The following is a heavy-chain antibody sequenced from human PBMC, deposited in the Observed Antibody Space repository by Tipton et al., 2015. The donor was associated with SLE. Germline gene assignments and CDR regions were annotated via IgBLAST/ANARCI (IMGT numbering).Heavy chain of an antibody. CDR2: INHSGST. CDR3: ARTYYDILTGYPQDAFDI. Sequence: TLSLTCAVYGGSFSGYYWSWIRQPPGKGLEWIGEINHSGSTYYNPSLESRVTLSVDTSKNQFSLKLSSVTAADTALYYCARTYYDILTGYPQDAFDIWGQGTMVTVSS. CDR1: GGSFSGYY. V-gene: IGHV4-34*09. J-gene: IGHJ3*02. D-gene: IGHD3-9*01.